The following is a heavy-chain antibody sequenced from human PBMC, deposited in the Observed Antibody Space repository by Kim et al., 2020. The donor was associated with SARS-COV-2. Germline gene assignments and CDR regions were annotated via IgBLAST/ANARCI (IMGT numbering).Heavy chain of an antibody. D-gene: IGHD3-22*01. CDR3: ARDQNDSSAYYSDY. CDR2: IYYSGST. Sequence: SETLSLTCTVSGGSINSADYYWSWIRQHPGKGLEWIGYIYYSGSTLSNPSLKSRVSISVDTSKNQFSLKLSSVTAADTAIYYCARDQNDSSAYYSDYWGQGTLVTVSS. CDR1: GGSINSADYY. V-gene: IGHV4-31*03. J-gene: IGHJ4*02.